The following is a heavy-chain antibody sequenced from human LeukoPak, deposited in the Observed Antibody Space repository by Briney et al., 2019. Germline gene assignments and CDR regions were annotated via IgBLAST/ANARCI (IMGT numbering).Heavy chain of an antibody. V-gene: IGHV1-69*13. D-gene: IGHD4-17*01. CDR2: IIPIFGTA. Sequence: SVKASCKASGGTFSSYAISWVRQAPGQGLEWMGGIIPIFGTANYAQKFQGRVTITADESTSTAYMELSSLRSEDTAVYYCARDRVGLTWTTPFDYWGQGTLVTVSS. CDR3: ARDRVGLTWTTPFDY. CDR1: GGTFSSYA. J-gene: IGHJ4*02.